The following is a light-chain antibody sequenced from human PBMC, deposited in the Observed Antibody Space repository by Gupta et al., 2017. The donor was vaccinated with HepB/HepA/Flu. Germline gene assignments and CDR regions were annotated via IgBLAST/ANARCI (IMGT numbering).Light chain of an antibody. CDR2: KDS. CDR3: QSADSSGTSLV. V-gene: IGLV3-25*03. CDR1: ALPKQY. J-gene: IGLJ3*02. Sequence: SYELTQPPSVSVSPGQTARITCSGDALPKQYAYWYQQKPGQAPVLVIYKDSERPSGIPERFSGSSSETTVTLTISGVQAEDEADYYCQSADSSGTSLVFSGGTKLTVL.